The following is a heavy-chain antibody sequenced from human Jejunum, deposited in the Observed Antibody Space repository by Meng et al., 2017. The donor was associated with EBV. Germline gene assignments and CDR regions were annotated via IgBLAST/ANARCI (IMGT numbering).Heavy chain of an antibody. D-gene: IGHD3-16*01. J-gene: IGHJ4*02. CDR1: RDSIISTDTW. CDR3: ARGSHYTWDV. CDR2: IFHAGNT. Sequence: VRMQWAGPGLAKTSGTLPLTCGVSRDSIISTDTWCSWVRRPPGKGQEWIGEIFHAGNTNYNPSLKRQGTRSVDTSKNQFSLNLSSVTAADSAVYYCARGSHYTWDVWGQGTLVTVSS. V-gene: IGHV4-4*02.